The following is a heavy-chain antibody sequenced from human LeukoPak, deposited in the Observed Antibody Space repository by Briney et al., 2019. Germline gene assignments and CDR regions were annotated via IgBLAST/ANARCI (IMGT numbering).Heavy chain of an antibody. Sequence: GRSLRLSCAASGVTFSSHWMHSVRQASGEGLVWVARISGDVVSSSHAVSVWCRFTISRDNANNTLYLKMNNLKTPDTAVYYCARDPHGDSWNSYASGGPHDAFDIWGRGTMVTVSS. CDR2: ISGDVVSS. J-gene: IGHJ3*02. CDR3: ARDPHGDSWNSYASGGPHDAFDI. CDR1: GVTFSSHW. V-gene: IGHV3-74*01. D-gene: IGHD3-10*01.